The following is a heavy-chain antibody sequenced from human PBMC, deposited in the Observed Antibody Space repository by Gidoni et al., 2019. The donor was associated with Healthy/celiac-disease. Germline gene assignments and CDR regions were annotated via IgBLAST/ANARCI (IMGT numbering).Heavy chain of an antibody. V-gene: IGHV1-46*01. CDR3: ARDRSKYSSSSSYYYYGMDV. J-gene: IGHJ6*02. D-gene: IGHD6-6*01. CDR2: INPSGGST. CDR1: GYTFTSYY. Sequence: QMQLVQSGAEVKKPGASVKVSCKASGYTFTSYYMHWVRQAPGQGLEWMGIINPSGGSTSYAQKFQGRVTMTRDTSTSTVYMELSSLRSEDTAVYYCARDRSKYSSSSSYYYYGMDVWGQGTTVTVSS.